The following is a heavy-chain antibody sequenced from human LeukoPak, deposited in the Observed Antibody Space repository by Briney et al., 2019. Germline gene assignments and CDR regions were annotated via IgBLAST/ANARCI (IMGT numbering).Heavy chain of an antibody. Sequence: SATLSLTCTVSGGSISSSAYHWGWIRQPPGKGLEWIGSIHSSGSTYYNPSLKSRVTISVDTSKNQFSLKLSSVTAADTAVYYCARDVTVNHNWFGPWGQGTLVTVSS. CDR1: GGSISSSAYH. D-gene: IGHD4-17*01. J-gene: IGHJ5*02. V-gene: IGHV4-39*07. CDR3: ARDVTVNHNWFGP. CDR2: IHSSGST.